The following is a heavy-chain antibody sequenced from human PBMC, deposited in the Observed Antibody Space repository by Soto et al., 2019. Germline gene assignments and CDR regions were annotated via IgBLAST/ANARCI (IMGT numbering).Heavy chain of an antibody. CDR1: GFTFNNYG. V-gene: IGHV3-30*18. CDR3: AKDRAGGYNYYYYGMDV. Sequence: PGGSLRLSCAASGFTFNNYGMHWVRQAPGKGLEWVAVISFDGSNKDYADSVKGRFTISRDNSKNTLYLQMDSLRAEDTAVYYCAKDRAGGYNYYYYGMDVWGQGTTVTVSS. J-gene: IGHJ6*02. CDR2: ISFDGSNK. D-gene: IGHD5-18*01.